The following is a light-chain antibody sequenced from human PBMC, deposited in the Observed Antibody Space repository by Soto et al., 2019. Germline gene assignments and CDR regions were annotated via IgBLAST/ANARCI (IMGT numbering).Light chain of an antibody. CDR2: DTS. CDR3: LLLYSGGRV. CDR1: TGGVTSGHY. V-gene: IGLV7-46*01. J-gene: IGLJ2*01. Sequence: QAVVTQEPSLTVSPGGTVTLTCGSSTGGVTSGHYPYWFQQKPGQAPRTLIYDTSNKLSWTPARFSGSLLGGRAALTLSGAQPEDEADYYCLLLYSGGRVFGGGTKLTVL.